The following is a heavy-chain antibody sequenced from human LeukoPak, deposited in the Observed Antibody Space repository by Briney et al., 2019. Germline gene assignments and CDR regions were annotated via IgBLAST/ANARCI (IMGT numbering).Heavy chain of an antibody. CDR2: IRSKAYGGTT. V-gene: IGHV3-49*03. D-gene: IGHD3-10*01. CDR3: TRDRLLWFGEYPPPFDY. J-gene: IGHJ4*02. Sequence: GGSLRLSCTASGFTFGDYAMSWFRQAPGKGLEWVGCIRSKAYGGTTEYAASVKGRFTISRDDSKSIAYLQMNSLKTEDTAVYYCTRDRLLWFGEYPPPFDYWGQGTLVTVSS. CDR1: GFTFGDYA.